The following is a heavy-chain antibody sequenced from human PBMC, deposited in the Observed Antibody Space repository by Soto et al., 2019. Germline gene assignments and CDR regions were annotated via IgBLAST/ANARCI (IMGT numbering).Heavy chain of an antibody. V-gene: IGHV3-23*01. CDR3: AKKSSGNSYFYFDY. D-gene: IGHD1-26*01. Sequence: RRLSCAASGFTFSSYAMSWVRQAPGKGLEWVSAISGSGGSTYYADSVKGRFTISRDNSKNTLYLQMNSLRAEDTAVYYCAKKSSGNSYFYFDYWGKGTLVTVSS. CDR1: GFTFSSYA. J-gene: IGHJ4*02. CDR2: ISGSGGST.